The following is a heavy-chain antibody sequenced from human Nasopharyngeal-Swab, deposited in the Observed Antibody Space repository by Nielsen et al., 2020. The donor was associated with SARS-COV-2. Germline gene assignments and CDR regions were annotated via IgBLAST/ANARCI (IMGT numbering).Heavy chain of an antibody. D-gene: IGHD4-17*01. Sequence: GGSLRLSCAASGFTFSSYWMSWVRQAPGKGLEWVANIKQDGGEKNYVDSVKGRFTISRDNAKNSPYLQMNTLRAEDTAVYYCVRDVIATVTTPPDYWGQGTLVTVSS. J-gene: IGHJ4*02. V-gene: IGHV3-7*01. CDR1: GFTFSSYW. CDR2: IKQDGGEK. CDR3: VRDVIATVTTPPDY.